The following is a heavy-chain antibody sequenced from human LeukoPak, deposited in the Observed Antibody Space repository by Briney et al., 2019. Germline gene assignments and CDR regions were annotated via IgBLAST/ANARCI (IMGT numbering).Heavy chain of an antibody. CDR1: GFTLSTNA. CDR3: ARDYYYGLGSYSRGMDV. J-gene: IGHJ6*02. Sequence: GGSLRLSCLTSGFTLSTNAMSWVRQAPGKGLEWISGISGSGASTYYADSVKGRFTISRDYSKNMVHLQMNSLRAEDTAVYYCARDYYYGLGSYSRGMDVWGQGTTVTVSS. CDR2: ISGSGAST. V-gene: IGHV3-23*01. D-gene: IGHD3-10*01.